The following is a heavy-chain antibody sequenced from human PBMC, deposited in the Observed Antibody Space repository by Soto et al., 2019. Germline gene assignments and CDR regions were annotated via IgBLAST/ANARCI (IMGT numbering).Heavy chain of an antibody. Sequence: QVQLVQSGAEVKKPGASVKVSCKASGYTFTSYYMHWVRQAPGQGLEWMGIINPSGGSTSYAQKFQGRVTMTRDTSRSTVYMELSSLRSEDTAVYYCAGVKRVSSSWPYGFDPWGQGTLVTVSS. V-gene: IGHV1-46*03. CDR3: AGVKRVSSSWPYGFDP. CDR1: GYTFTSYY. J-gene: IGHJ5*02. CDR2: INPSGGST. D-gene: IGHD6-13*01.